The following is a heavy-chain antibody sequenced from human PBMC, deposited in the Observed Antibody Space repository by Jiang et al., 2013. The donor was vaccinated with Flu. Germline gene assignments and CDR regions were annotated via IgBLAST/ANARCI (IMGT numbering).Heavy chain of an antibody. Sequence: GSLRLSCAASGFTFSSYAMTWVRQAPGKGLEWVSAISESGARTYYAASVKGRFTISRDNSKNTLYMQMNSLRAEDTAVYYCAKTTNGDFWSGYYTNGMDVWGQGTTVTVSS. J-gene: IGHJ6*02. V-gene: IGHV3-23*01. CDR3: AKTTNGDFWSGYYTNGMDV. CDR2: ISESGART. CDR1: GFTFSSYA. D-gene: IGHD3-3*01.